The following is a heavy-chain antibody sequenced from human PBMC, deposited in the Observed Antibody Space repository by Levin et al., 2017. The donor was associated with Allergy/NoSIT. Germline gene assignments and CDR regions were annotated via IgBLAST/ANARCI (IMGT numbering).Heavy chain of an antibody. Sequence: SQTLSLTCTVSGASVSSYYWTWIRQPPGKGLEWIGYIYYTGITNYNPSLKSRVTISLDTSKNQFSLDLSSVTAADTAVYYCARRGYCSDTTCYTYGSENYFGMDVWGQGTTVTVSS. CDR2: IYYTGIT. CDR1: GASVSSYY. D-gene: IGHD2-2*02. V-gene: IGHV4-59*02. CDR3: ARRGYCSDTTCYTYGSENYFGMDV. J-gene: IGHJ6*02.